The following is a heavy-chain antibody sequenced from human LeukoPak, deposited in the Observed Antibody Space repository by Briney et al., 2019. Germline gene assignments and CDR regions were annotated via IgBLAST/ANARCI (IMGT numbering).Heavy chain of an antibody. Sequence: GRSLRLSCAASGFTFDDYAMHWLRQAPGKGLVWVSGISWNSGSIGYADSVKGRFTISRDNAKNCLYLQMNSLRAEDTALYYCAKDKDFDYYYGMDVWGQGTTVTVSS. CDR2: ISWNSGSI. J-gene: IGHJ6*02. CDR1: GFTFDDYA. V-gene: IGHV3-9*01. D-gene: IGHD3-3*01. CDR3: AKDKDFDYYYGMDV.